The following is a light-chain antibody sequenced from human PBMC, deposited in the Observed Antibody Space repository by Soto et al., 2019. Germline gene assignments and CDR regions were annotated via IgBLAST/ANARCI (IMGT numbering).Light chain of an antibody. CDR1: SSDVGGYNY. Sequence: QSVLAQPASVSGSPGQSITISCTGTSSDVGGYNYVSWYQHRPGEAPKLMIYDVSNRPSGVSNRFSGSKSGNTASLTISGLQPEEEADYYCSSYTTSNTRQIVFGTGTKVTVL. J-gene: IGLJ1*01. V-gene: IGLV2-14*03. CDR3: SSYTTSNTRQIV. CDR2: DVS.